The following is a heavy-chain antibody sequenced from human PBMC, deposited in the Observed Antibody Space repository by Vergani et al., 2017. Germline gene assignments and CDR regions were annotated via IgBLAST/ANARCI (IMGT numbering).Heavy chain of an antibody. CDR2: IKSKTDGGTT. CDR1: GFTFSNAW. J-gene: IGHJ4*02. D-gene: IGHD3-3*01. CDR3: TTGHLGGSQEYDYYFDY. Sequence: EVQLVESGGGLVKPGGSLRLSCAASGFTFSNAWMSWVRQAPGKGLEWVGRIKSKTDGGTTDYAAPVKGRFTISRDDSKNTLYLQMNSLKTEDTAVYYCTTGHLGGSQEYDYYFDYWGQGTLVTVSS. V-gene: IGHV3-15*01.